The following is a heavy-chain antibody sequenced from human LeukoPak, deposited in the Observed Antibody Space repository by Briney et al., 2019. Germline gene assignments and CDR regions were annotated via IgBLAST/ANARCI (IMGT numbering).Heavy chain of an antibody. CDR1: GGTFSSYA. J-gene: IGHJ5*02. D-gene: IGHD2-15*01. CDR3: ASDCSGGSCYPSSGNWFDP. Sequence: SVKVSCKASGGTFSSYAISWVRQAPGQGLEWMGGIIPIFGTANYAQKFQGRVTITADESTSTAYMELSSLRSEDTAVYYCASDCSGGSCYPSSGNWFDPWGQGTLVTVSS. V-gene: IGHV1-69*13. CDR2: IIPIFGTA.